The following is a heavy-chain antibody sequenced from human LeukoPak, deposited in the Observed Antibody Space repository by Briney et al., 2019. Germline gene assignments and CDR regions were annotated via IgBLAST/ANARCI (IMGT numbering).Heavy chain of an antibody. CDR2: INPNSGGT. CDR1: KYTFTYYY. J-gene: IGHJ3*02. Sequence: ASVKVSCKASKYTFTYYYMHWVRQAPGQGLEWMGWINPNSGGTNYAQKFQGRVTMTRDTSINTAYMELRRLGTDDTAVYYCAKAGRLDKRPQAGAFDIWGQGTMVTV. D-gene: IGHD6-25*01. CDR3: AKAGRLDKRPQAGAFDI. V-gene: IGHV1-2*02.